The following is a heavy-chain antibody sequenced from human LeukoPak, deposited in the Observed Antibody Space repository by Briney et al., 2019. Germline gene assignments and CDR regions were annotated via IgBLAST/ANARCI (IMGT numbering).Heavy chain of an antibody. D-gene: IGHD2-8*01. J-gene: IGHJ4*02. CDR3: ASRLSFTDDY. V-gene: IGHV3-21*01. Sequence: PGGSLRLSCAASGFAFSRYGIHWVRQAPGKGLEWVSSLSGSSSYIYYADSLKGRFTISRDNAKNSLYLQMNSLRADDTAVYYCASRLSFTDDYWGQGTLVTVSS. CDR2: LSGSSSYI. CDR1: GFAFSRYG.